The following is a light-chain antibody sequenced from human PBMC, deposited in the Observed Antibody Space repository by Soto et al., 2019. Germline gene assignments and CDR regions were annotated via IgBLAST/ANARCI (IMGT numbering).Light chain of an antibody. CDR1: WSNIGRNY. Sequence: QSVLTQPPSASGTPGQRVTISCSGGWSNIGRNYVYWYQQLPGTAPKLLIYSTYQRPSGVPDRFSGSKSGTSASLAISGLRSEDEADYYCAACDDSLSGVVFGGGTQLTVL. CDR3: AACDDSLSGVV. J-gene: IGLJ3*02. V-gene: IGLV1-47*02. CDR2: STY.